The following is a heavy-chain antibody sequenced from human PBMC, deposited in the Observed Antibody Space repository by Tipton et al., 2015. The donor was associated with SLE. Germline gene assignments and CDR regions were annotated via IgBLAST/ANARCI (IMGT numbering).Heavy chain of an antibody. Sequence: LRLSCAASGFAFNTAWMTWVRQAPGKGLEWVGSVFDTGYTAYNPSLEGRMSISVDTSNNEFSLKLSSVTAADTAVYFCARQDLGRAATLTFDIWGLGTLVTVSS. V-gene: IGHV4-38-2*01. D-gene: IGHD6-25*01. CDR2: VFDTGYT. J-gene: IGHJ4*02. CDR1: GFAFNTAW. CDR3: ARQDLGRAATLTFDI.